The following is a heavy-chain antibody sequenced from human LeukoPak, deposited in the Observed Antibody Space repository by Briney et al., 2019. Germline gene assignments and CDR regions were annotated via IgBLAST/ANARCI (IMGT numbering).Heavy chain of an antibody. CDR1: GGSISSYY. Sequence: SETLSLTCTVSGGSISSYYWSWIRQPPGKGLEWIGYIYYSGSTNYNPSLKSRVTISVDTSKNQFSLKLSSVTAADTAVYYCAIARGYSYGSIRFDYWGQGTLVTVSS. CDR2: IYYSGST. V-gene: IGHV4-59*01. J-gene: IGHJ4*02. CDR3: AIARGYSYGSIRFDY. D-gene: IGHD5-18*01.